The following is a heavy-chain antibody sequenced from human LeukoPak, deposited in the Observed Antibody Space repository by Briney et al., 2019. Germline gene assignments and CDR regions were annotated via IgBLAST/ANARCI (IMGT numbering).Heavy chain of an antibody. CDR3: AGGVVGTKYFDY. Sequence: GGSLRLSCAASGFTVSSNYVTWVRQAPGKGLEWVSVINSGGNTYYADSVKGRFTISRDNSKDTLYLQMNSLRAEDTAVYYCAGGVVGTKYFDYRGQGTLVTVSS. CDR1: GFTVSSNY. V-gene: IGHV3-53*01. J-gene: IGHJ4*02. D-gene: IGHD1-26*01. CDR2: INSGGNT.